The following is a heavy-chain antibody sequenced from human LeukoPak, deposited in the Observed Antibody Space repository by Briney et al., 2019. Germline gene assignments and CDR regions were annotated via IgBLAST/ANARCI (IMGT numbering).Heavy chain of an antibody. J-gene: IGHJ4*02. CDR2: IWYDGSNK. Sequence: PGGSLRLSCAASGFTFSSYGMHWVRQAPGKGLEWVAVIWYDGSNKYYADSVKGRFTISRDNSKNTLYLQMNSLRAEDTAVYYCAKNVDYSSRGADYWGQGTLVTVSS. CDR1: GFTFSSYG. V-gene: IGHV3-33*06. CDR3: AKNVDYSSRGADY. D-gene: IGHD6-19*01.